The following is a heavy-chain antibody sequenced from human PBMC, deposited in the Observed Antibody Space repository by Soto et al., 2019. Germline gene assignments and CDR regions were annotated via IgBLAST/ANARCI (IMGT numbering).Heavy chain of an antibody. J-gene: IGHJ4*02. V-gene: IGHV3-7*01. CDR2: IKQDGSEK. CDR3: ARVRYYDSSGYQSRYFDY. CDR1: GFTFSSYW. D-gene: IGHD3-22*01. Sequence: GGSLRLSCAASGFTFSSYWMSWVRQAPGKGLEWVANIKQDGSEKYYVDSVKGRFTISRDNAKNSLYLQMNSLRAEDTAVYYCARVRYYDSSGYQSRYFDYWGQGTLVTVSS.